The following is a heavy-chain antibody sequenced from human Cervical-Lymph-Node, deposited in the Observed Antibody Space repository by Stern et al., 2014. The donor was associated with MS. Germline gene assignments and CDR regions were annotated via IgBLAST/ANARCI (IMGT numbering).Heavy chain of an antibody. CDR1: GFTFDDYA. CDR3: AKGNTVAGPFDF. V-gene: IGHV3-9*01. D-gene: IGHD6-19*01. CDR2: ISWNSVSI. Sequence: ELQLVESGGGLVQPGRSLRLSCAASGFTFDDYAMHWVRQAPGKGLEWVSGISWNSVSIDYADSVKGRFTISRDNAKNSLYLQMNSLRAEDTALYYCAKGNTVAGPFDFWGQGTLVTVSS. J-gene: IGHJ4*02.